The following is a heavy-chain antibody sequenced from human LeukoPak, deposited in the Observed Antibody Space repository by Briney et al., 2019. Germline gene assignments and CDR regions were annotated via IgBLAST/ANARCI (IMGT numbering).Heavy chain of an antibody. Sequence: ASVKVSCKASGYTFTGYYMHWVRQAPGQGLEWMGWINPNSGGTNYAQKFQGRVTMTRDTSISTAYMELSRLRSDDTAVYYCASASSPAATDAFDIWGQGTMVTVSS. V-gene: IGHV1-2*02. CDR1: GYTFTGYY. D-gene: IGHD2-2*01. CDR3: ASASSPAATDAFDI. J-gene: IGHJ3*02. CDR2: INPNSGGT.